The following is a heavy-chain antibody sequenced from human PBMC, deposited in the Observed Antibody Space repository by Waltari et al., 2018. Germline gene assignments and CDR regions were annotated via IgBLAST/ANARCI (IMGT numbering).Heavy chain of an antibody. CDR3: AREPRRYFDL. J-gene: IGHJ2*01. V-gene: IGHV4-34*01. CDR2: INHSGST. CDR1: GGSFSGYY. Sequence: QVQLQQWGAGLLKPSETLSLTCAVYGGSFSGYYWSWIRQPPGKGLEWIGEINHSGSTNYNPSLKSRVTISVDTSKNQFSLKLSSVTAADTAVYYCAREPRRYFDLWGRGTLVTVSS.